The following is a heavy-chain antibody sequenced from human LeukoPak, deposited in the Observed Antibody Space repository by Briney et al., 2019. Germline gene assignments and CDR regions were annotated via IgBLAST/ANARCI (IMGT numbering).Heavy chain of an antibody. V-gene: IGHV1-69*05. CDR3: ARAGIRMNYDILTGYTWFDH. CDR2: IIPIFGTA. CDR1: GGTFTSYA. Sequence: SVKVSCKASGGTFTSYAISWVRQAPGQGLEWMGGIIPIFGTANYAQKLQGRVTITTDESTSTAYMELSSLRSEDTAVYYCARAGIRMNYDILTGYTWFDHWGQGTLVTVSS. D-gene: IGHD3-9*01. J-gene: IGHJ5*02.